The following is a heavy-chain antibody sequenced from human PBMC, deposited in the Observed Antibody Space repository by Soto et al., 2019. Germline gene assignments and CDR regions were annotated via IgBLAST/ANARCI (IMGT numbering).Heavy chain of an antibody. D-gene: IGHD2-8*01. CDR1: GGSFSGYY. CDR3: ARDKINGLFDY. J-gene: IGHJ4*02. CDR2: INHSGST. V-gene: IGHV4-34*01. Sequence: PSETLSLTCAVYGGSFSGYYWTWIRQPPGTGLEWIGEINHSGSTNYNPSLKSRVTISVDTSKNQFSLKLTSVTAADTAVYYCARDKINGLFDYGVQGTLVNVSS.